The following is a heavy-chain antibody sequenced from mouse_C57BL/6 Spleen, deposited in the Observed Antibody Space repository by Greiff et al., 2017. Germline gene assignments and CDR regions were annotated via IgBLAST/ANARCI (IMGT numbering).Heavy chain of an antibody. CDR3: ARSGIYYDYDGFAD. Sequence: QVQLQQPGAELVKPGASVKLSCKASGYTFTSYWMHWVKQRPGQGLEWIGMIHPNSGSTNYNEKFKSKAPLTVDKYSSTSYMQLSSLTSKDYAVYYGARSGIYYDYDGFADWGEGTLVTVSA. V-gene: IGHV1-64*01. J-gene: IGHJ3*01. D-gene: IGHD2-4*01. CDR2: IHPNSGST. CDR1: GYTFTSYW.